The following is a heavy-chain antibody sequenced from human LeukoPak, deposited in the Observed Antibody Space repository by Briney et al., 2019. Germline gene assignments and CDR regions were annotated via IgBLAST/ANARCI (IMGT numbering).Heavy chain of an antibody. J-gene: IGHJ5*02. CDR3: ARDLKGWFDP. V-gene: IGHV4-59*01. CDR2: IYYSGST. CDR1: GGSISSYY. Sequence: SETLSLTCTVSGGSISSYYWSWIRQPPGKGLEWIGYIYYSGSTDYNPSLKSRVTISVDTSKNQFSLKLSSVTAADTAVYYCARDLKGWFDPWGQGTLVTVSS.